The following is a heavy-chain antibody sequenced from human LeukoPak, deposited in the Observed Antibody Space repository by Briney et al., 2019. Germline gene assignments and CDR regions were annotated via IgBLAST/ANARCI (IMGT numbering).Heavy chain of an antibody. D-gene: IGHD3-10*01. CDR1: GFTVSSNY. CDR3: ARGGGKYYYGSGSFYDYYYYGMDV. Sequence: PGGSLRLSCAASGFTVSSNYMSWVRQAPGKGLEWVSVIYSGGSTYYADSVKGRFTISRHNSKNTLYLQMNSLRAEDTAVYYCARGGGKYYYGSGSFYDYYYYGMDVWGQGTTVTVSS. J-gene: IGHJ6*02. CDR2: IYSGGST. V-gene: IGHV3-53*04.